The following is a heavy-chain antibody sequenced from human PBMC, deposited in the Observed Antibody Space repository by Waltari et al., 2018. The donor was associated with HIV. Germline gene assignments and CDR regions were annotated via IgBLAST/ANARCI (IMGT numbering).Heavy chain of an antibody. CDR2: IIPILGIA. CDR1: GGTFSSYA. Sequence: QVQLVQSGAEVKKPGSSVKVSCKASGGTFSSYAISWVRQAPGQGLEWMGRIIPILGIANYAQKFQGRVTITADKSTSTAYMELSSLRSEDTAVYYCARVRGLESGSYPPQYFQHWGQGTLVTVSS. D-gene: IGHD1-26*01. CDR3: ARVRGLESGSYPPQYFQH. J-gene: IGHJ1*01. V-gene: IGHV1-69*04.